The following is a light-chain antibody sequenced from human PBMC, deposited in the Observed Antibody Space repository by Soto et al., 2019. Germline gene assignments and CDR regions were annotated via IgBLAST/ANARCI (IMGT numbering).Light chain of an antibody. Sequence: DIQMTQSPSSLSASVGDRVTITFRASQSISSYLNWYQQKPGKAPKLLIYAASSLQSGVPSRFSGSGSGTDFTLTISSLQPEDFATYYCQQSYSTPAFGQGTRLETK. V-gene: IGKV1-39*01. CDR2: AAS. CDR3: QQSYSTPA. CDR1: QSISSY. J-gene: IGKJ5*01.